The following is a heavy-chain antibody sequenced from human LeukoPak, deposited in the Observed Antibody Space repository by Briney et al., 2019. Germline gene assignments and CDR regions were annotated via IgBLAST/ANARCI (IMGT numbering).Heavy chain of an antibody. CDR2: ISAYNGNT. CDR3: ARDQVYNSAQGAVDY. D-gene: IGHD6-19*01. V-gene: IGHV1-18*01. CDR1: GYTFTSYG. Sequence: ASVKVSCKASGYTFTSYGISWVRQAPGQGLEWMGWISAYNGNTNYAQKFQGRVTMTRDTSISTAYMELSRLRSDDTAVYYCARDQVYNSAQGAVDYWGQGTLVTVSS. J-gene: IGHJ4*02.